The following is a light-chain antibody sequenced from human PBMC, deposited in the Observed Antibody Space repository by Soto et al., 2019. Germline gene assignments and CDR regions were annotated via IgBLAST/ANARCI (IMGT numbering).Light chain of an antibody. Sequence: DLQMTQSPSSLSASVGDRVTITCRASQGISNYLAWYQQKPGKVPKLLIYAASTLQSGVPSRFSGSGSGTDFTLTISSLQPEDVATYYCQKYNSAPPFTFGPGTKVDI. CDR3: QKYNSAPPFT. CDR1: QGISNY. V-gene: IGKV1-27*01. CDR2: AAS. J-gene: IGKJ3*01.